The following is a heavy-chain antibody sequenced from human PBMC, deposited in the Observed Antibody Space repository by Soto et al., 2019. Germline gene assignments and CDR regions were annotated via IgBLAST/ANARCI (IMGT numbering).Heavy chain of an antibody. J-gene: IGHJ4*02. Sequence: GGSLRLSCAASGFTFSDYYMSWIRQAPGKGLEWVSYISSSGSTIYYADSVKGRFTISRDNAKNSLYLQMNSLRAEDTAVYYCASLLRYFDCDHWGQGTLVSVSS. CDR3: ASLLRYFDCDH. CDR2: ISSSGSTI. D-gene: IGHD3-9*01. V-gene: IGHV3-11*01. CDR1: GFTFSDYY.